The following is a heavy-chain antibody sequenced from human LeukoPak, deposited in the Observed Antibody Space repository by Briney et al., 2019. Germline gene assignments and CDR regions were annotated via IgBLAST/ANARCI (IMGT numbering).Heavy chain of an antibody. CDR1: GGSISSSSYY. J-gene: IGHJ6*02. V-gene: IGHV4-39*07. D-gene: IGHD3-3*01. CDR2: IYYSGST. CDR3: GRDRDFWSSYDRIDGMDV. Sequence: PSETLSLTCTVSGGSISSSSYYWGWIRQPPGKGLEWIGSIYYSGSTYYNPSLRSRVTISVDTSKNQFSLKLSSVTAADTAVFYCGRDRDFWSSYDRIDGMDVWGQGTTVTVSS.